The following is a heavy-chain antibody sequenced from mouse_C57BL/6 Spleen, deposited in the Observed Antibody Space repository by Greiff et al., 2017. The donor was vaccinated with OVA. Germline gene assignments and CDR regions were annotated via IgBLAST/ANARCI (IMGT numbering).Heavy chain of an antibody. V-gene: IGHV5-17*01. D-gene: IGHD1-1*01. Sequence: SYIILCIRTIYYADTVKGRFTISRDNAKNTLFLQMTSLRSEDTAMYYCARNYGSSYDWYFDVWGTGTTVTVSS. J-gene: IGHJ1*03. CDR3: ARNYGSSYDWYFDV. CDR2: IILCIRTI.